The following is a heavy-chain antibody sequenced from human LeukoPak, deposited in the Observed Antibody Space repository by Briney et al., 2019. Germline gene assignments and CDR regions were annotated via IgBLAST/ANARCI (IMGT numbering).Heavy chain of an antibody. CDR2: IHYSGST. J-gene: IGHJ2*01. Sequence: SETLSLTCNVSGGSISSYYWSWIRQPPGKGLEWIGYIHYSGSTSYNPSLKSRVTISVDTSKNQFSLKLSSVTAADTAVYYCARRNTGTYAAYFDLWGRGTLVTVSS. CDR3: ARRNTGTYAAYFDL. CDR1: GGSISSYY. D-gene: IGHD4-11*01. V-gene: IGHV4-59*01.